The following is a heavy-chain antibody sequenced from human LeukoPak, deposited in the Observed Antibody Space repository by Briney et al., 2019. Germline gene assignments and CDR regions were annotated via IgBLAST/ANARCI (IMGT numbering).Heavy chain of an antibody. D-gene: IGHD1-26*01. J-gene: IGHJ6*03. CDR1: GASSSSYY. Sequence: SDTLFTSSIASGASSSSYYWSWIRQPAGKRREWRVRIYTRGSTTYNPSLNSRVTMSADTSKNQSSLKLSSVTAAATAVYYCARDGEGWELPRYYYYYYMDVWGKGTTVTISS. V-gene: IGHV4-4*07. CDR3: ARDGEGWELPRYYYYYYMDV. CDR2: IYTRGST.